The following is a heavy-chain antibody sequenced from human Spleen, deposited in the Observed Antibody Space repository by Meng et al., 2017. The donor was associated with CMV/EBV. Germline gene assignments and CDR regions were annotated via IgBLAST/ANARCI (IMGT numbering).Heavy chain of an antibody. CDR3: AREEGILEPFYGMDV. Sequence: GESLKISCAASGFTFSNAWMSWVRQAPGKGLEWVANIKEDGGEKYYVDSVKGRFTIFRDNAKNSLYLQMNSLRADDTAVYYCAREEGILEPFYGMDVWGQGTTVTVSS. D-gene: IGHD6-13*01. J-gene: IGHJ6*02. CDR1: GFTFSNAW. CDR2: IKEDGGEK. V-gene: IGHV3-7*01.